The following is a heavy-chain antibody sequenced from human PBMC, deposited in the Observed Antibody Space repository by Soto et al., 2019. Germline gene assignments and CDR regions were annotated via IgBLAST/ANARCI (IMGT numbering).Heavy chain of an antibody. J-gene: IGHJ6*01. Sequence: EVQMVETGGGLSQPGGYLRLSCAVSGFIFSSKYRTWVRQAPGKGLEWVSVIYTGGSTHYADSARGRFTISRDSSKNTLDLQMHNLRAEDAAGSYCTTYTGYGMDVWGQGTTVT. CDR2: IYTGGST. CDR1: GFIFSSKY. D-gene: IGHD3-16*01. V-gene: IGHV3-53*02. CDR3: TTYTGYGMDV.